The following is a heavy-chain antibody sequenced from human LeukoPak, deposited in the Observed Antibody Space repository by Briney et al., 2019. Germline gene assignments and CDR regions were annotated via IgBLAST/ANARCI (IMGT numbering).Heavy chain of an antibody. Sequence: PSETLSLTCTVSGYSISSGYYWGWIRQPPGKGLEWIGSIYHSGSTYYNPSLKSRVTISVDTSKNQFSLKLSSVTAADTAVYYCARPTEVGAPEGGFDYWGQGTLVTVSS. CDR2: IYHSGST. CDR1: GYSISSGYY. D-gene: IGHD1-26*01. CDR3: ARPTEVGAPEGGFDY. J-gene: IGHJ4*02. V-gene: IGHV4-38-2*02.